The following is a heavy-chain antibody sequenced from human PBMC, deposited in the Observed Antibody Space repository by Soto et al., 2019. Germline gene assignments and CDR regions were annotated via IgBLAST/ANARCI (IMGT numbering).Heavy chain of an antibody. V-gene: IGHV3-15*01. CDR3: VEGWNDF. CDR1: GFMFSSAW. D-gene: IGHD1-1*01. Sequence: EVQVVESGGDLVEPGGSLRLSCVTSGFMFSSAWMSWVRQAPGKWLEWVARIKSTKDGGARDYAAPVNGRFSISRDDSKSTVYLQKNSLRVEDTALYYCVEGWNDFWGQGTLVTVSS. J-gene: IGHJ4*02. CDR2: IKSTKDGGAR.